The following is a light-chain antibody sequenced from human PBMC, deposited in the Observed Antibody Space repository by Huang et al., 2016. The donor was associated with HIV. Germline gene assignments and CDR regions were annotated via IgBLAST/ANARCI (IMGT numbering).Light chain of an antibody. V-gene: IGKV1-39*01. CDR3: QQSYTTPRT. CDR1: QNINTY. J-gene: IGKJ1*01. CDR2: GAS. Sequence: DIQMTQSPTSLSASAGDTVTIACRASQNINTYLNWYQQKPGEAPKLLIYGASSLHSWVTSRFSGSGSGTDFTLTISSLQREDLATYYCQQSYTTPRTFGQGTKVEIK.